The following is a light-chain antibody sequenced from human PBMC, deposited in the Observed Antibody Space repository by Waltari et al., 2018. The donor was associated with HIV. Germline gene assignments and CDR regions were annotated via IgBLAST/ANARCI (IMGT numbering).Light chain of an antibody. CDR3: QQANIFPLT. CDR1: QDVGKW. Sequence: DIRVTQSPSSVSASAGDRVTITCRASQDVGKWLAWYQQKPGKATELLIHDISTLQSGVPSRFSGSGSGTDVTLTISSLQPEDIATYYCQQANIFPLTFGGGTKVEIK. V-gene: IGKV1-12*01. CDR2: DIS. J-gene: IGKJ4*01.